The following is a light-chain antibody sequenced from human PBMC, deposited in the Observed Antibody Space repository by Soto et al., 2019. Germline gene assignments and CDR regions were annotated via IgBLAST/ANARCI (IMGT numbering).Light chain of an antibody. CDR2: DAS. Sequence: AIQLTQSPSSLSASVGDRVTSTCRASQGISSALAWYQQKPGKAPKLLIYDASSLESGVPSRFSGSGSGTDFTLTISSLQPEDFATYYCQQFNSYSYAFGQGTKLEIK. CDR1: QGISSA. V-gene: IGKV1-13*02. J-gene: IGKJ2*01. CDR3: QQFNSYSYA.